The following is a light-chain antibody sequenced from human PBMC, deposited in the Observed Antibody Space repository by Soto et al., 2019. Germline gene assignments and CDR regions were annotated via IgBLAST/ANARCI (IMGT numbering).Light chain of an antibody. CDR1: NIGGKS. CDR2: DDS. Sequence: SYELTQPPSVSVAPGQTARINCGGNNIGGKSVHWYQQKPGQAPVLVVYDDSDRPSGIPARFSGSNSGNTATLTISGVEAGDEADYYCQVWDSTTDHRVFGGGTKLTVL. V-gene: IGLV3-21*02. CDR3: QVWDSTTDHRV. J-gene: IGLJ3*02.